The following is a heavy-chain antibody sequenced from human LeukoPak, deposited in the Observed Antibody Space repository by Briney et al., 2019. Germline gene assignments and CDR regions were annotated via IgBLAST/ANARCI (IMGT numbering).Heavy chain of an antibody. D-gene: IGHD3-16*01. CDR3: ARDKIGRGIVDI. J-gene: IGHJ3*02. V-gene: IGHV4-59*01. Sequence: PSETLSLTCTVSGGSISSYYWSWIRQPPGKGLEWIGYIYYSGSTNYNPSLKSRVTISVDTSKNQFSLKLSSVTAADTAVYYCARDKIGRGIVDIRGQGTMVTVSS. CDR2: IYYSGST. CDR1: GGSISSYY.